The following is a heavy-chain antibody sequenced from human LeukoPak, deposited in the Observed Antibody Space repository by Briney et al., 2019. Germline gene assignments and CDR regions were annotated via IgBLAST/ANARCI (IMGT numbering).Heavy chain of an antibody. CDR3: ARVLGPYGSGSYYKVGYFDY. V-gene: IGHV3-7*01. J-gene: IGHJ4*02. Sequence: GGSLRLSCAASGFTFSSYWMSWVRQAPGKGLEWVANIKQDGSEKYYVDSVKGRFTISRDNAKNSLYLQMNSLRAEDTAVYYCARVLGPYGSGSYYKVGYFDYWGQGTLVTVSS. D-gene: IGHD3-10*01. CDR2: IKQDGSEK. CDR1: GFTFSSYW.